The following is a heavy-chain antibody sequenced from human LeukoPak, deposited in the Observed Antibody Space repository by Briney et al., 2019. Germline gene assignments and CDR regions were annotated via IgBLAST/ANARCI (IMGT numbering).Heavy chain of an antibody. D-gene: IGHD2-2*01. CDR3: ARRGYTTCGGHWFDP. Sequence: SETLSLTCSVSGGSISSYYWSWIRQPPGKGLEWIGYIFYSGSTIYNPSLRSRVTISVDTSKNQLSLKLTSVTAADTAVYYCARRGYTTCGGHWFDPWGQGTLVTVSS. J-gene: IGHJ5*02. CDR2: IFYSGST. V-gene: IGHV4-59*08. CDR1: GGSISSYY.